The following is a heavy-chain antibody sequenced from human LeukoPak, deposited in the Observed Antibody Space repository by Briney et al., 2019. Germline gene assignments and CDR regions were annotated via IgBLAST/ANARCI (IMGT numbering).Heavy chain of an antibody. CDR2: IYYSGST. CDR3: ARVAGYSSGLDAFDI. CDR1: GFTFSSYA. V-gene: IGHV4-39*07. D-gene: IGHD6-19*01. Sequence: GSLRLSCAASGFTFSSYAMSWVRQPPGKGLEWIGSIYYSGSTYYNPSLKSRVTISVDTSKNQFSLKLSSVTAADTAVYYCARVAGYSSGLDAFDIWGQGTMVTVSS. J-gene: IGHJ3*02.